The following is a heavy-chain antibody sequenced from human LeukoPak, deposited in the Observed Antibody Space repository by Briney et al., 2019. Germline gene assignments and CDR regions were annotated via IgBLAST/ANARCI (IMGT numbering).Heavy chain of an antibody. J-gene: IGHJ4*02. D-gene: IGHD5-12*01. V-gene: IGHV1-69*08. CDR1: GGTLNTHI. Sequence: GASVKVSCKASGGTLNTHIFTWVRQAPGEGLEWMGRITPVIDSTKYAQKFQGRVTITADKSTSTAYMELSSLRSEDTAVYYCARGGDGYNPTKIFDYWGQGTLVTVSS. CDR2: ITPVIDST. CDR3: ARGGDGYNPTKIFDY.